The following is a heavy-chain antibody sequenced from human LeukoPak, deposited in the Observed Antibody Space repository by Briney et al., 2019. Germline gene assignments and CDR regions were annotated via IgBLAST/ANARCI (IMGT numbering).Heavy chain of an antibody. CDR3: ARGHVDTEFWD. CDR2: IIPILGIA. Sequence: SVTVSYTASEATFSRYAVSWVREAPGQGLEWMERIIPILGIANYAQKFQRSVTITADKSTSTAYMELSSLGSEDTAVYYCARGHVDTEFWDWGQGTLLTVSS. CDR1: EATFSRYA. J-gene: IGHJ4*02. D-gene: IGHD5-18*01. V-gene: IGHV1-69*04.